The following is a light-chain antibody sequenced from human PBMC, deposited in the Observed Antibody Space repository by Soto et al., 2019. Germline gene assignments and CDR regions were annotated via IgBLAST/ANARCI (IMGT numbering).Light chain of an antibody. CDR3: SSYAGSNNFV. Sequence: QSALSQPPSASGSPGQSVTISCTGTTSDVGDYNYVPWYQQHPGKAPKLMIYEVSKRPSGVPDRFSGSKSGNTASLTVSGLQAEDEADYYCSSYAGSNNFVFGGGTKLTVL. J-gene: IGLJ3*02. V-gene: IGLV2-8*01. CDR2: EVS. CDR1: TSDVGDYNY.